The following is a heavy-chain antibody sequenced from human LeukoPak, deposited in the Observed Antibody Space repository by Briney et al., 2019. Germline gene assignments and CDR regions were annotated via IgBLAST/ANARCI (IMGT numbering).Heavy chain of an antibody. D-gene: IGHD2-2*01. CDR2: ISGSGGST. J-gene: IGHJ4*02. V-gene: IGHV3-23*01. CDR3: AKDKDQLPLLFDY. CDR1: GFTFSSYA. Sequence: GGSLRLSCAASGFTFSSYAMSWVRQAPGEGLEWVSAISGSGGSTYYADSVKGRFTISRDNSKNTLYLQMNSLRAEDTAVYYCAKDKDQLPLLFDYWGQGTLVTVSS.